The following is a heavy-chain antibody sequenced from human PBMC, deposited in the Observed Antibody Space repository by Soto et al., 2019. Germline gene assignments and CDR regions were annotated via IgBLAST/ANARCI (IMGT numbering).Heavy chain of an antibody. CDR1: GFTFSSYA. CDR3: VRVVVAATRWFDP. J-gene: IGHJ5*02. CDR2: ISSNGGST. D-gene: IGHD2-15*01. Sequence: GGSLRLSCSASGFTFSSYAMHWVRQAPGKGLEYVSAISSNGGSTYYADSVKGRFTISRDNSKNTLYLQMSSLRAEDTAVYYCVRVVVAATRWFDPWGPGTLVTVSS. V-gene: IGHV3-64D*06.